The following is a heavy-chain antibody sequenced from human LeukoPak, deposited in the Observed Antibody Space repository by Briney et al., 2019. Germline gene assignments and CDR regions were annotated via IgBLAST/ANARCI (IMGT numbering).Heavy chain of an antibody. CDR1: GGSISSYY. Sequence: SSETLSLTCTVSGGSISSYYWSWIRQPPGKGLEWIGYIYYSGSTNYNPSLKSRVTISVDTSKNQFSLKLSSVTAADTAVYYCARGGLRLPEVFDYWGQGTLVTVSS. J-gene: IGHJ4*02. CDR2: IYYSGST. V-gene: IGHV4-59*01. D-gene: IGHD5-12*01. CDR3: ARGGLRLPEVFDY.